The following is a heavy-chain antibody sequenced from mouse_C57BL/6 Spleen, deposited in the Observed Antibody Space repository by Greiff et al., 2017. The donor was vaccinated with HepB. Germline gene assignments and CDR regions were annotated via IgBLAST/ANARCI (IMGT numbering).Heavy chain of an antibody. CDR3: ASETAHYFDY. V-gene: IGHV1-82*01. Sequence: VKLQESGPELVKPGASVKISCKASGYAFSSSWMNWVKQRPGKGLEWIGRIYPGDGDTNYNGKFKGKATLTADKSSSTAYMQLSSLTSEDSAVYFCASETAHYFDYWGQGTTLTVSS. CDR2: IYPGDGDT. D-gene: IGHD3-2*01. CDR1: GYAFSSSW. J-gene: IGHJ2*01.